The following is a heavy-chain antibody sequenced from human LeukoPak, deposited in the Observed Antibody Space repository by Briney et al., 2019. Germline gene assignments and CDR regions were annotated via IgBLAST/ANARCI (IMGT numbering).Heavy chain of an antibody. CDR1: GFTFSSYG. V-gene: IGHV3-33*01. CDR3: AVVGADDAFDI. Sequence: GGSLRLSCAASGFTFSSYGMHWVRQAPGKGLEWVAVIWYDGSNKYYADSVKGRFTISRDNSRNTLYLQMNSLRAEDTAVYYCAVVGADDAFDIWGQGTMVTVSS. D-gene: IGHD1-26*01. J-gene: IGHJ3*02. CDR2: IWYDGSNK.